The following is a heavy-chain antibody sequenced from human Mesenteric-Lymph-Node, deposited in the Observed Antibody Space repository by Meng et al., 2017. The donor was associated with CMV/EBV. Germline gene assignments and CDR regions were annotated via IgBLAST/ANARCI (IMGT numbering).Heavy chain of an antibody. D-gene: IGHD2-2*02. J-gene: IGHJ4*02. CDR3: AGYCSSTSCYTGNDY. Sequence: SLKISCAASGFTFDDYAMHWVRQAPGKGLEWVSGISWNSGSIGYADSVKGRFTISRDNDKNSLYLQMNSLRAEDTALYYCAGYCSSTSCYTGNDYWGQGTLVTVSS. CDR2: ISWNSGSI. V-gene: IGHV3-9*01. CDR1: GFTFDDYA.